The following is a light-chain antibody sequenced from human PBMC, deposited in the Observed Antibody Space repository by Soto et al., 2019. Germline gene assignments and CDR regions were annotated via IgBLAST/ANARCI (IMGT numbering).Light chain of an antibody. V-gene: IGKV3-15*01. Sequence: EIVMTQSPATLSVSPGQRATLSCRASQSVSSNLAWSQQKPVQAPTLVIYGASARATGIPARFSGSVYGTEYNLTIRSLQYEDFGVYYCQHYNNWRFTFGQGTKVDIK. CDR3: QHYNNWRFT. CDR2: GAS. CDR1: QSVSSN. J-gene: IGKJ2*01.